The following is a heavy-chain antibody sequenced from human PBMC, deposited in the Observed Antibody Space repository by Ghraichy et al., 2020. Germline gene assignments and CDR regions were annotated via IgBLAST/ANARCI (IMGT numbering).Heavy chain of an antibody. J-gene: IGHJ5*02. D-gene: IGHD3-3*01. CDR2: IYYSGST. CDR1: GGSISSSSYY. CDR3: ASAPRGDDFWSGYYTWFDP. Sequence: SETLSLTCTVSGGSISSSSYYWGCIRQPPGKGLEWIGSIYYSGSTYYNPSLKSRVTISVDTSKNQFSLKLSSVTAADTAVYYCASAPRGDDFWSGYYTWFDPWGQGTLVTVSS. V-gene: IGHV4-39*01.